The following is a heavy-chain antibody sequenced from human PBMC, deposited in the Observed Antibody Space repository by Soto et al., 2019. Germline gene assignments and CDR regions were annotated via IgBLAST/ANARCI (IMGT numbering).Heavy chain of an antibody. CDR1: GFSFSDYA. CDR3: AKGLVPAAKTPLNDY. Sequence: EVQLLESGGGLVQPGGSLRLSCAASGFSFSDYAMTWVRQAPGKGLEWVSTIIDNGGSTYYADSVKGRFTISRDNSKKTLYLQMNSLRAEDTAVYHCAKGLVPAAKTPLNDYWGQGTLVTVSS. CDR2: IIDNGGST. D-gene: IGHD2-2*01. J-gene: IGHJ4*02. V-gene: IGHV3-23*01.